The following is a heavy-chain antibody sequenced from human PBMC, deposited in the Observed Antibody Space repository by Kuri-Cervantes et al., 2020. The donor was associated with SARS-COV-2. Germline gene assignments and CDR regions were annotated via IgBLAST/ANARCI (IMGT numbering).Heavy chain of an antibody. D-gene: IGHD3-10*01. Sequence: GESLKISCAASGFTFSSSWMHWVCQAPEKGLEWVADIKCDGSEKYYVDSVKGRLTISRDNAKNSLYLQVNSLRAEDTAVYYCARDHDITMVQGVYFDYWGQGTLVTVSS. CDR1: GFTFSSSW. CDR3: ARDHDITMVQGVYFDY. V-gene: IGHV3-52*01. CDR2: IKCDGSEK. J-gene: IGHJ4*02.